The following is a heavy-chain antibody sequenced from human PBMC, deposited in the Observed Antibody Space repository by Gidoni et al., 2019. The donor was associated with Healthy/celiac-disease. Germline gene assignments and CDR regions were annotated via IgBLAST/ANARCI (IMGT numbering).Heavy chain of an antibody. Sequence: QLQLQESRPGLVKPSETLPLTCTVSGGSISSSSYYWGWTRQPPGKGLEWIGSIYYSGSTYYNPSLKSRVTISVDTSKNQFSLKLSSVTAADTAVYYCARQLQLWFQGNWFDPWGQGTLVTVSS. J-gene: IGHJ5*02. CDR1: GGSISSSSYY. CDR3: ARQLQLWFQGNWFDP. D-gene: IGHD5-18*01. CDR2: IYYSGST. V-gene: IGHV4-39*01.